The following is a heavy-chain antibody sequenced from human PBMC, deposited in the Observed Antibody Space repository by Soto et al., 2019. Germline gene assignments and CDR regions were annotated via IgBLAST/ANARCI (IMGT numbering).Heavy chain of an antibody. J-gene: IGHJ4*02. V-gene: IGHV5-51*01. CDR1: GYSFTSHW. Sequence: GESLKISCKGSGYSFTSHWIGWVRQRPGKGLEWMGIIWPGDSDTRYSPSFKGQVTFSADKSSSTAYLQWSSLQASDTAMYYCARQPLNDYGDYAALDHWGQGTLVTVSS. D-gene: IGHD4-17*01. CDR2: IWPGDSDT. CDR3: ARQPLNDYGDYAALDH.